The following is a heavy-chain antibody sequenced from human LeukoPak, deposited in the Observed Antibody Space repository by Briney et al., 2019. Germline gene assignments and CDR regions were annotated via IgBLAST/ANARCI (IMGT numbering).Heavy chain of an antibody. CDR3: ARAYRGLDY. J-gene: IGHJ4*02. CDR1: GFTFSSYA. Sequence: GGSLRLSCAASGFTFSSYAMHWVRQAPGKGLEWVAVISYDGSNKYYADSVKGRFTISRDNSKNTLYLQMNSLRAEDTAVYYCARAYRGLDYWGQGALVTVSS. D-gene: IGHD3-16*02. V-gene: IGHV3-30-3*01. CDR2: ISYDGSNK.